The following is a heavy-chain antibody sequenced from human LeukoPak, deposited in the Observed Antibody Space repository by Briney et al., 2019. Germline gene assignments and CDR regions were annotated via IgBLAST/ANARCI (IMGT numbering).Heavy chain of an antibody. J-gene: IGHJ4*02. V-gene: IGHV1-8*01. D-gene: IGHD3-10*01. CDR1: GYTFTSYN. CDR2: MNPNSGNT. Sequence: ASVKVSCKASGYTFTSYNINWVRQATGQGLEWMGWMNPNSGNTGYAQKFQGRVTMTRNTSISTAYMELSSLRSEDTAVYYCARVGNRVRGVISSVAVYWGQGTLVTVSS. CDR3: ARVGNRVRGVISSVAVY.